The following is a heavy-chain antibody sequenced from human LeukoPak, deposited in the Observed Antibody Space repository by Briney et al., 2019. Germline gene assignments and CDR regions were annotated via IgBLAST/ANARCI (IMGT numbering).Heavy chain of an antibody. Sequence: SETLSLTCTVSGYSISSGYYWGWIRQPPGKGLEWIGSIYHSGSTYYNPSLKSRVTISVDTSKNQFSLKLSSVTAAGTAVYYCARFNSGDAFDSWGQGAMVTVSS. V-gene: IGHV4-38-2*02. CDR3: ARFNSGDAFDS. CDR2: IYHSGST. CDR1: GYSISSGYY. D-gene: IGHD1-14*01. J-gene: IGHJ3*02.